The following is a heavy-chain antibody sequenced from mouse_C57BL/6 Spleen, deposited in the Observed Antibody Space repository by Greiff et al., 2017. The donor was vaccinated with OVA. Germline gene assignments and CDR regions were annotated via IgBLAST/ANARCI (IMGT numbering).Heavy chain of an antibody. CDR2: INSDGGST. Sequence: EVKVVESGGGLVQPGESLKLSCESNEYEFPSHDMSWVRKTPEKRLELVAAINSDGGSTYYPDTMERRFIISRDNTKKPLYLQMSSLRSEDAVLYYCARGDGSSSYWYFDVWGTGTTVTVSS. V-gene: IGHV5-2*01. CDR3: ARGDGSSSYWYFDV. J-gene: IGHJ1*03. CDR1: EYEFPSHD. D-gene: IGHD1-1*01.